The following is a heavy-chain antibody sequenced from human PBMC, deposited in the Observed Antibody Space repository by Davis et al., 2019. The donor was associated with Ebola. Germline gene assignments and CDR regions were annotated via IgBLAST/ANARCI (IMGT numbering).Heavy chain of an antibody. CDR3: ATDINYYDSSGYRYYFDL. Sequence: AASLRLSCAASGFTFSSYSMNWVRQAPGKGLEWVSSISSSSSYIYYADSVKGRFTISRDNAKNSLYLQMNSLRAEDSAVYYCATDINYYDSSGYRYYFDLWGQGTLVTVSS. J-gene: IGHJ4*02. D-gene: IGHD3-22*01. V-gene: IGHV3-21*01. CDR1: GFTFSSYS. CDR2: ISSSSSYI.